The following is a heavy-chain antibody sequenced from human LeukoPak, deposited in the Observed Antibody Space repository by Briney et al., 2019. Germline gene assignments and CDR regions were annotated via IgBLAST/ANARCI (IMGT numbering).Heavy chain of an antibody. CDR3: ANPHCSSTSCYWFDP. V-gene: IGHV3-21*04. CDR2: ISSSSSYI. CDR1: GFTFSSYS. D-gene: IGHD2-2*01. J-gene: IGHJ5*02. Sequence: GGSLRLSCAASGFTFSSYSMNWVRQAPGKGLEWVSSISSSSSYIYYADSAKGRFTISRDNSKNTLYLQMNSLTAEDTAVYYCANPHCSSTSCYWFDPWGQGTLVTVSS.